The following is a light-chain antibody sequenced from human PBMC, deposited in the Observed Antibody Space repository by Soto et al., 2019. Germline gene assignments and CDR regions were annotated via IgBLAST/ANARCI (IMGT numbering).Light chain of an antibody. CDR1: SSDVGNYKY. CDR3: QVWDTDSDHHV. CDR2: EVS. V-gene: IGLV2-14*01. Sequence: QSVLAQPASVSGSPGQSITISFTGTSSDVGNYKYVSWYQQHPGKAPKLMIYEVSNRPSGVSNRFSGSNSGNTATLTISRVAAGDEADYYCQVWDTDSDHHVFGTGTKVTVL. J-gene: IGLJ1*01.